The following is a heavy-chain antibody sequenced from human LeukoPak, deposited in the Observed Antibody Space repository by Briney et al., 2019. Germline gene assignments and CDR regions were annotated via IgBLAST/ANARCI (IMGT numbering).Heavy chain of an antibody. V-gene: IGHV4-4*07. Sequence: SETLSLTCTVSGDSISNYNWSWIRQPAGKGLELMGRVSTSGSTNYNPSLKRRVRVSVHTSENPFSLQLTSVTAADAAVYYCDREDSSGWYNYFDIWGQGTLVTVSS. CDR1: GDSISNYN. J-gene: IGHJ4*02. D-gene: IGHD6-19*01. CDR3: DREDSSGWYNYFDI. CDR2: VSTSGST.